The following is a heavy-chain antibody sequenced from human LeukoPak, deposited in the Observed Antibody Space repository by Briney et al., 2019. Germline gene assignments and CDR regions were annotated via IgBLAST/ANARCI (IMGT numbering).Heavy chain of an antibody. V-gene: IGHV1-18*01. CDR1: GYTFTSYG. Sequence: ASVKVSCKAPGYTFTSYGISWVRQAPGQGLEWMGWISAYNGNTNYAQKLQVRVTMTTDTSTSTAYMELRSLRSEDTAVYYCARLYSSGGGYRYWGQGTLVTVSS. CDR3: ARLYSSGGGYRY. D-gene: IGHD6-19*01. CDR2: ISAYNGNT. J-gene: IGHJ4*02.